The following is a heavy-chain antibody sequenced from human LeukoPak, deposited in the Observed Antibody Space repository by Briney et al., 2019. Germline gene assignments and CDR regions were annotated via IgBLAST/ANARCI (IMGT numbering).Heavy chain of an antibody. CDR1: GGSISSYY. D-gene: IGHD3-10*01. CDR3: ARGQDYYGSGIDY. V-gene: IGHV4-59*12. CDR2: IYYSGST. Sequence: SETLSLTCTVSGGSISSYYWSWIRQPPGKGLEWIGYIYYSGSTNYNPSLKSRVTISVDTAKNQFSLNLNSVTAADTAVYYCARGQDYYGSGIDYWGQGTLVTVSS. J-gene: IGHJ4*02.